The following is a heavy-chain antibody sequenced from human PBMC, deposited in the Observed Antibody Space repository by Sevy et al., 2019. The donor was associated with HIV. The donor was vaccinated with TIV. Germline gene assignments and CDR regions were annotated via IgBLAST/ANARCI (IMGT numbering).Heavy chain of an antibody. V-gene: IGHV3-21*01. CDR3: AREWYYYDSSGYYSDAFDI. Sequence: GGSPRLSCAASGFTFSSYSMNWVRQAPGKGLEWVSSISSSSSYIYYADSVKGRFTISRDNAKNSLYLQMNSLRAEDTAVYYCAREWYYYDSSGYYSDAFDIWGQGTMVTVSS. D-gene: IGHD3-22*01. CDR1: GFTFSSYS. J-gene: IGHJ3*02. CDR2: ISSSSSYI.